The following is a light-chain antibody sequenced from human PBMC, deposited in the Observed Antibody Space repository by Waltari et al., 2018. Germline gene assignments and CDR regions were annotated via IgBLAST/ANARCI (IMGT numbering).Light chain of an antibody. CDR1: QSISDW. J-gene: IGKJ1*01. CDR3: QHYDGFPWT. Sequence: DIQMTQSPSTLSASVGDRVTSTCRTSQSISDWLAWYQQKPGKAPKHLIYQASDLESGVPSRFSGSGSGTEFTLTISSLQPDDFATYYCQHYDGFPWTFGQGTEVESK. V-gene: IGKV1-5*03. CDR2: QAS.